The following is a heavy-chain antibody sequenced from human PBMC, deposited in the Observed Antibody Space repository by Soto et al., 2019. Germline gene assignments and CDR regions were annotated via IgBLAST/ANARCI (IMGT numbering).Heavy chain of an antibody. CDR3: ARDLGTSHCHADN. V-gene: IGHV3-30*03. D-gene: IGHD2-2*01. CDR2: ISYDGSKR. Sequence: GGSLRLSCVASGFTFSSYAMHWVRQAPGTGLAWMAIISYDGSKRYYADPVKGRFTTTRDKSKNTLDLQMNSLSAEDTAVYYCARDLGTSHCHADNWGLGTLVTVS. CDR1: GFTFSSYA. J-gene: IGHJ4*02.